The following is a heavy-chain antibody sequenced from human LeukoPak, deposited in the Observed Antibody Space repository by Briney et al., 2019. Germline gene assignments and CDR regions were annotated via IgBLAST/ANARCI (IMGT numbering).Heavy chain of an antibody. CDR2: IYYSGST. V-gene: IGHV4-30-4*08. Sequence: PSETLSLTCTVSGGSISSGDYYWSWIRQPPGTGLEWIGYIYYSGSTYYNPSLKSRVTISVDTSKNQFSLKLSSVTAADTAVYYCARDYTQDCSSTSCFNWFDPWGQGTLVTVSS. CDR3: ARDYTQDCSSTSCFNWFDP. CDR1: GGSISSGDYY. J-gene: IGHJ5*02. D-gene: IGHD2-2*01.